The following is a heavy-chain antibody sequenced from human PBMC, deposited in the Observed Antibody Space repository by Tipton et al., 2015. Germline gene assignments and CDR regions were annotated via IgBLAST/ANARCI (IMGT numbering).Heavy chain of an antibody. J-gene: IGHJ6*02. CDR3: ARDLEHGMDV. CDR1: GGSISSSLHY. V-gene: IGHV4-39*07. D-gene: IGHD5-24*01. Sequence: LRLSCTVSGGSISSSLHYWGWIRQPPGKGLEWIGSIYYSGSTHYNPSLKRRVTISLDTSKNQFSLTLNSVTAADTAVYYCARDLEHGMDVWGQGTTVTVSS. CDR2: IYYSGST.